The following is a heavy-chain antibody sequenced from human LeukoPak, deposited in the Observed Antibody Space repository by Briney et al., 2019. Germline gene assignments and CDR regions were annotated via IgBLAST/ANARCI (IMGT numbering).Heavy chain of an antibody. J-gene: IGHJ4*02. Sequence: PSETLSLTCTVSGASITDHFWSWLRQPPGKGLEWIGYVFNGGSTNYNPSLKSRVTMSLDPSRDQFSLRLSSVTTADTAIYYCATRPAASTWYGVFDYWSQGTLVTVSS. V-gene: IGHV4-59*11. CDR3: ATRPAASTWYGVFDY. CDR1: GASITDHF. D-gene: IGHD6-13*01. CDR2: VFNGGST.